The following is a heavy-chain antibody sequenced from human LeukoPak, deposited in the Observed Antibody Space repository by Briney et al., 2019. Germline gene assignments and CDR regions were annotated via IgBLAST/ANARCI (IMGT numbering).Heavy chain of an antibody. CDR3: AKVYTTMVIRDRFDY. V-gene: IGHV3-23*01. Sequence: GGSLRLSCAASGFTLSSYAMSWVRQAPGKGLEWVSAISGSGGSTYYADSVKGRFTISRDNSKNTLYLQMNSLRAEDTAVYYCAKVYTTMVIRDRFDYWGQGTLVTVSS. D-gene: IGHD5-18*01. CDR1: GFTLSSYA. J-gene: IGHJ4*02. CDR2: ISGSGGST.